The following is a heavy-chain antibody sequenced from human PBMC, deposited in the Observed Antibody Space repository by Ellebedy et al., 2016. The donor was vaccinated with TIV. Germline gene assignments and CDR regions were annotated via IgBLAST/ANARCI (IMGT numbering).Heavy chain of an antibody. CDR1: GGSISSSSYY. V-gene: IGHV4-39*07. D-gene: IGHD3-22*01. Sequence: SETLSLXXAVYGGSISSSSYYWGWIRQPPGKGLEWIGSIYYSGSTYYNPSLKSRVTISVDTSKNQFSLKLSSVTAADTAVYYCAIPSWIVGGGGYGMDVWGQGTTVTVSS. CDR3: AIPSWIVGGGGYGMDV. CDR2: IYYSGST. J-gene: IGHJ6*02.